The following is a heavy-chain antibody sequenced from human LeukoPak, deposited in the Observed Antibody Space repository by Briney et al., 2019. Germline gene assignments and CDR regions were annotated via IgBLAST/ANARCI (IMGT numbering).Heavy chain of an antibody. CDR2: INHSGST. CDR1: GGSFSGYY. CDR3: ARLVVVPAAMYYYYYGMDV. J-gene: IGHJ6*04. Sequence: SETLSLTCAVYGGSFSGYYWSWIRQPPGKGLEWIGEINHSGSTNYNPSLKSRVTISVDTSKNQFSLKLSSVTAVDTAVYYCARLVVVPAAMYYYYYGMDVWGKGTTVTVSS. V-gene: IGHV4-34*01. D-gene: IGHD2-2*01.